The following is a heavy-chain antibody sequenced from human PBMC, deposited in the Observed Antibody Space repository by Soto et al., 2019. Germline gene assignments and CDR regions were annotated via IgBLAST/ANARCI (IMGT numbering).Heavy chain of an antibody. D-gene: IGHD3-22*01. CDR3: AKSVRITSKATYYYDSSGYYYAPLDY. J-gene: IGHJ4*02. Sequence: GGSLRLSCAASGFTFSSYAMSWVRQAPGKGLEWVSAISGSGGSTYYADSVQGRFTISRDNSKNNLYRQMKSLRAEDTAVYYCAKSVRITSKATYYYDSSGYYYAPLDYWGQGTLVTVSS. CDR2: ISGSGGST. CDR1: GFTFSSYA. V-gene: IGHV3-23*01.